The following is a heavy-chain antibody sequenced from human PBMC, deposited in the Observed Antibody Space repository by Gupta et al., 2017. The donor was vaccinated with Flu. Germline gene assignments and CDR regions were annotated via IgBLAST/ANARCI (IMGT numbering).Heavy chain of an antibody. CDR3: ARDRVVRGVIDHYYYYGMDV. Sequence: QVQLQESGPGLVKPSETLSLTCTVSGGSISSYYWSWIRQPPGKGLEWIGYIYYSGSTNYNPPLKSRVTISVDTSKNQFSLKLSSVTAADTAVYYCARDRVVRGVIDHYYYYGMDVWGQETTVTVSS. D-gene: IGHD3-10*01. V-gene: IGHV4-59*01. CDR1: GGSISSYY. CDR2: IYYSGST. J-gene: IGHJ6*02.